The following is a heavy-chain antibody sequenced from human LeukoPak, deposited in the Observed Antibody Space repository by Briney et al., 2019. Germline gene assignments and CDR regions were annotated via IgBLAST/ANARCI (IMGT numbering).Heavy chain of an antibody. J-gene: IGHJ6*03. V-gene: IGHV3-48*01. D-gene: IGHD6-13*01. CDR1: GFTFSSYS. CDR2: ISSSSSTI. Sequence: PGGSLRLSCAASGFTFSSYSMNWVRQAPGKGLEWVSYISSSSSTIYYADSVKGRFTISRDNAKNSLYLQMNSLRAEDTAVYYRARDRSSSTPYYMDVWGKGTTVTVSS. CDR3: ARDRSSSTPYYMDV.